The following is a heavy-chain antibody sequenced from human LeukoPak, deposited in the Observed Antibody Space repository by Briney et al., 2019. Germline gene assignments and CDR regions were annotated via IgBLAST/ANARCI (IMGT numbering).Heavy chain of an antibody. D-gene: IGHD2-2*01. V-gene: IGHV4-39*01. CDR2: IYYSGST. CDR3: ARQDIVVVPAARFYNWFDP. CDR1: GGSISSSSYY. J-gene: IGHJ5*02. Sequence: SETLSLPCTVSGGSISSSSYYWGWIRPPPGKGLEWIGSIYYSGSTYYNPSLKSRVTISVDTSKNQFSLKLSSVTAADTAVYYCARQDIVVVPAARFYNWFDPWGQGTLVTVSS.